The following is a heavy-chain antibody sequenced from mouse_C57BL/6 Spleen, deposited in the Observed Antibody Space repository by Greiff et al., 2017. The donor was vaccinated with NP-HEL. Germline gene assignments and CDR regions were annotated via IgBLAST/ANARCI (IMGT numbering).Heavy chain of an antibody. CDR3: ARRDSAGYVDFDY. V-gene: IGHV1-7*01. CDR2: INPSSGYT. D-gene: IGHD3-2*02. Sequence: VKLVESGAGLAKPGASVKLSCKASGYTFTSYWMHWVKQRPGQGLEWIGYINPSSGYTKYNQKFKDKATLTADKSSSTAYMQLSSLTYEDSAVYYCARRDSAGYVDFDYWGQGTTLTVSS. J-gene: IGHJ2*01. CDR1: GYTFTSYW.